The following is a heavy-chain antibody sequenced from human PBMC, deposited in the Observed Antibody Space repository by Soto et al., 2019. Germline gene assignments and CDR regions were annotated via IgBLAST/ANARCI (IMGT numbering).Heavy chain of an antibody. J-gene: IGHJ4*02. CDR2: ISGSGSST. CDR3: AQGIAPVVTSKGIDY. V-gene: IGHV3-23*01. CDR1: GFPFSSYA. D-gene: IGHD6-13*01. Sequence: PGGSLRLSCAASGFPFSSYAMTWVRQAPGKGLEWVSSISGSGSSTYSADSVKGRFTVSRDNSKNTQYLQMDSLRVEDTAVYFCAQGIAPVVTSKGIDYWGQGTLVTVSS.